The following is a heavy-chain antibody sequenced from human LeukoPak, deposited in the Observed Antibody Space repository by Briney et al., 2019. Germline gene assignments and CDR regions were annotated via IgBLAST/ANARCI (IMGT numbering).Heavy chain of an antibody. CDR3: ARDHRAHQPRFDA. Sequence: SETLSLTCTVSGGSISSYNWSWIRQPPGKGLEWIGYIYYSGSTNYNPSLKSRVTISVDTSKNQFSLKLSSVTAADTAVYYCARDHRAHQPRFDAWGQGTLVTVSS. CDR1: GGSISSYN. V-gene: IGHV4-59*01. J-gene: IGHJ5*02. CDR2: IYYSGST.